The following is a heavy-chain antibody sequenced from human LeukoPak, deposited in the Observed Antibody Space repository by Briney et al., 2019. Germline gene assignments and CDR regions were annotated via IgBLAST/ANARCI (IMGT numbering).Heavy chain of an antibody. CDR1: GYTFTSYG. V-gene: IGHV1-18*01. CDR2: ISAYNGNT. CDR3: ARVLSYYDFWSAPGDFDY. J-gene: IGHJ4*02. D-gene: IGHD3-3*01. Sequence: ASVKVSCKASGYTFTSYGISWVRQAPGQGLEWMGWISAYNGNTNYAQKLQGRVTMTTDTSTSTAYMELRSLRSDDTAVYYCARVLSYYDFWSAPGDFDYWGQGTLVTVSS.